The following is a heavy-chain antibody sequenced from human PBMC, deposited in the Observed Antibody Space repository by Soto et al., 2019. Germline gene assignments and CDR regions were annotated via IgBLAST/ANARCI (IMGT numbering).Heavy chain of an antibody. J-gene: IGHJ3*02. CDR1: GFSLSTSGMC. CDR3: ARMSSGYSLDAFDI. CDR2: IDWDDDK. V-gene: IGHV2-70*01. Sequence: SVPTLVNPTQTLTLTCTFSGFSLSTSGMCVSWIRQPPGKALEWLALIDWDDDKYYSTSLKTRLTISKDTSKNQVVLTMTNMDPMDTATYYCARMSSGYSLDAFDIWGQGTMVTVSS. D-gene: IGHD3-22*01.